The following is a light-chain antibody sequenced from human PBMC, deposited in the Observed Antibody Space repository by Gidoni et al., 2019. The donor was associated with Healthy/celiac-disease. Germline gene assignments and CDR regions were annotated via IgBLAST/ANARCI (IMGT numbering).Light chain of an antibody. CDR1: SSDVGGYNY. J-gene: IGLJ1*01. CDR3: SSYAGSLYV. CDR2: EVS. Sequence: QSALTQPPSASGSPGQSVTISCPVTSSDVGGYNYVSWYQQHPGKAPKLMIYEVSKRPSGVPDRFSGSKSGNTASLTVSGLQAEDEADYYCSSYAGSLYVFGTGTKVTVL. V-gene: IGLV2-8*01.